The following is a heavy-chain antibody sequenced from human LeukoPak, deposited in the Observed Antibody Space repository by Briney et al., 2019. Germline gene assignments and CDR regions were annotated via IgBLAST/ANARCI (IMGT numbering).Heavy chain of an antibody. CDR3: AKDIRDGSGTYGYFDY. Sequence: GGSLRFSCATSAFTFSSYAMSWVRQAPGKGLEWVSGISGSGGRTYHADAAKGRFTISRDNSKNTLYLQINSLRVEDTAIYYCAKDIRDGSGTYGYFDYWGQGTLVTVSS. D-gene: IGHD3-10*01. CDR1: AFTFSSYA. V-gene: IGHV3-23*01. CDR2: ISGSGGRT. J-gene: IGHJ4*02.